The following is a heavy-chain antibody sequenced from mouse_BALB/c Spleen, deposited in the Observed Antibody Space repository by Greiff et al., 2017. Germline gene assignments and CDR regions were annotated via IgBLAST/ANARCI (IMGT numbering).Heavy chain of an antibody. D-gene: IGHD1-1*01. Sequence: EVKLVESGGGLVKPGGSLKLSCAASGFTFSDYYMYWVRQTPEKRLEWVATISDGGSYTYYPDSVKGRFTISRDNAKNNLYLQMSSLKSEDTAMYYCAREATDGAMDYWGQGTSGTVSS. CDR3: AREATDGAMDY. J-gene: IGHJ4*01. V-gene: IGHV5-4*02. CDR2: ISDGGSYT. CDR1: GFTFSDYY.